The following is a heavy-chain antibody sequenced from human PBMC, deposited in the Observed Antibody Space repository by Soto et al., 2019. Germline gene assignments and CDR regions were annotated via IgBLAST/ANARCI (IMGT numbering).Heavy chain of an antibody. CDR1: GGTFISYA. V-gene: IGHV1-69*01. Sequence: QVQLVQSVAEVKKPGSSVKVSCKASGGTFISYAISWVRQAPGQGLEWMGGIIPIFGTANYAQKFQGRVTITADESTSTDYMELSSLRSEDTAVYYCARDGRTYYYGSGSPYYYGMDVWGQGTTVTVSS. D-gene: IGHD3-10*01. CDR3: ARDGRTYYYGSGSPYYYGMDV. J-gene: IGHJ6*02. CDR2: IIPIFGTA.